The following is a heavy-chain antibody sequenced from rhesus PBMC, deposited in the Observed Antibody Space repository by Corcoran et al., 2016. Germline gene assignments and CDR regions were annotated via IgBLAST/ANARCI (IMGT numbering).Heavy chain of an antibody. CDR3: ARERGGSGSWKGLFDY. Sequence: QLQLQESGPGLVKPSETLSLTCAVSGGSISSNYWSWIRQPPGKGVEWIGRISGSGGSTDYNPSLKSPVTLSTDTSKNQVSLELSSVTAADTAVYYCARERGGSGSWKGLFDYWGQGVLVTVSS. CDR2: ISGSGGST. V-gene: IGHV4-173*01. D-gene: IGHD6-25*01. J-gene: IGHJ4*01. CDR1: GGSISSNY.